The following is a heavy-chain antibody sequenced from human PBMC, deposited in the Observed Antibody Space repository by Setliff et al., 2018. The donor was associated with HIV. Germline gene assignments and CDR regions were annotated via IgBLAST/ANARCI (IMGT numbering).Heavy chain of an antibody. CDR2: IYYSGST. Sequence: SETLSLTCAVSGYSISSSNWWGWIRQPPGKGLEWIGYIYYSGSTYYNPSLKSRVTISIDTSKNQFSLKLNSVTAADTAMYYCARDGGSSGWYFVLGYSDYWGPGTLVTVSS. V-gene: IGHV4-28*03. CDR1: GYSISSSNW. D-gene: IGHD6-19*01. J-gene: IGHJ4*02. CDR3: ARDGGSSGWYFVLGYSDY.